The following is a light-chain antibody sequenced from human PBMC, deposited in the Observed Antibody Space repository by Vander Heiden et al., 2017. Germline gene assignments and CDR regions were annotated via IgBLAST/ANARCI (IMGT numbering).Light chain of an antibody. V-gene: IGKV1-39*01. Sequence: IQMNQSPSSLSVSVEDRVTLPCRASQSISSYLNWYQQKPGQAPRLLIFAASSMQSGIPARFSGSGSGTDFTLTISSLQPEDFAAYYCQQSYNSPHTFGEGTKLEIK. CDR2: AAS. CDR3: QQSYNSPHT. CDR1: QSISSY. J-gene: IGKJ2*01.